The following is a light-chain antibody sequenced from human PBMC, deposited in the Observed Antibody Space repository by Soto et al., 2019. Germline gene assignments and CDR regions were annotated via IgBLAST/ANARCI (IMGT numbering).Light chain of an antibody. Sequence: EFVMAQSPGTLSLSPGERATLSCRASQGVTNNDLAWYQQKPGQAPRLLIHGVSSRAAGIPDRFSGSGSGTDFTLTISRLEPEDFAVYYCQQYGGSPLVTFGPGTKVDIK. J-gene: IGKJ3*01. CDR2: GVS. CDR3: QQYGGSPLVT. CDR1: QGVTNND. V-gene: IGKV3-20*01.